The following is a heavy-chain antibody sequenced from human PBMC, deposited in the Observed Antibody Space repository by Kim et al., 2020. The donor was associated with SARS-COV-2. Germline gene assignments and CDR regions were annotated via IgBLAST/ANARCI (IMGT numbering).Heavy chain of an antibody. CDR3: TRKWDY. D-gene: IGHD1-26*01. J-gene: IGHJ4*02. V-gene: IGHV3-7*04. CDR2: QDESEK. Sequence: QDESEKYYVDSVQGRFTISRDNAKNSVYLQMNSLGADDTAVYYCTRKWDYWGQGTLVTVSS.